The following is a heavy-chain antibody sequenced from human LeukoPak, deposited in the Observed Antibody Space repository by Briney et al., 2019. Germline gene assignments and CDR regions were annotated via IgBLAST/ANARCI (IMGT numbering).Heavy chain of an antibody. CDR3: ARVSRGPHPYYYDSSGYMDY. V-gene: IGHV3-30-3*01. CDR1: GFIFTNFA. J-gene: IGHJ4*02. CDR2: IFFDGSEA. Sequence: QPGGSLRLSCAASGFIFTNFAMHWVRQAPGKGLEWVAVIFFDGSEAFYEDSVRGRFTISRDNSKDTLYLQVDSLRAEDTAVYYCARVSRGPHPYYYDSSGYMDYWGQGTLVTVSS. D-gene: IGHD3-22*01.